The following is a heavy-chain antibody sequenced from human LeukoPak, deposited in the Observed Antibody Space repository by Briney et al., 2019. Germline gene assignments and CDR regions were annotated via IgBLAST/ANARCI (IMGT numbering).Heavy chain of an antibody. D-gene: IGHD5-12*01. CDR2: INPNSGGT. Sequence: ASVKVSRKASGYTFTGYYMHWVRQAPGQGLEWMGWINPNSGGTNYAQKFQGRVTMTRDTSISTAYMELSRLRSDDTAVYYCARDAGYSGYESNWFDPWGQGTLVTVSS. V-gene: IGHV1-2*02. CDR1: GYTFTGYY. J-gene: IGHJ5*02. CDR3: ARDAGYSGYESNWFDP.